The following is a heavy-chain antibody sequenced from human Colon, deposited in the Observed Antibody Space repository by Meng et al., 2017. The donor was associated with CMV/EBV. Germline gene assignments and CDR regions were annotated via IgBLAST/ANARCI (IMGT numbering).Heavy chain of an antibody. J-gene: IGHJ4*02. CDR2: ISSSGSTI. Sequence: GESLKISCAASGFTFSDYYMSWIRQVPGKGLEWVSYISSSGSTIYYADSVKGRFTISRDNAKNSLYLQMNSLRAEDTAVYYCVSASSSSGHWGQGTLVTVSS. CDR1: GFTFSDYY. V-gene: IGHV3-11*01. CDR3: VSASSSSGH. D-gene: IGHD6-13*01.